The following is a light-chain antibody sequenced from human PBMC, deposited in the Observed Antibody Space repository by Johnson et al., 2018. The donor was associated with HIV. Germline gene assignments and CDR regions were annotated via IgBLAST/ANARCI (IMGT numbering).Light chain of an antibody. V-gene: IGLV1-51*01. CDR3: GTWDSSLNV. CDR1: SSNIGNNY. Sequence: QSVLTQPPSVSAAPGQKVTISCSGSSSNIGNNYVSWYQHLPGTATKVLIYDNDKRPSGIHDRFYGSKSGTSATLGITGLQTGDEADYYCGTWDSSLNVFGTGTKVTVL. J-gene: IGLJ1*01. CDR2: DND.